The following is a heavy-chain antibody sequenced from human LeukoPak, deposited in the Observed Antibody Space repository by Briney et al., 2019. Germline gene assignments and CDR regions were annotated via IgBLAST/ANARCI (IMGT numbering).Heavy chain of an antibody. Sequence: GGSLRLSCAASGFTFSSYSMNWVRQAPGKGLEWVSYISSSSTIYYADSVKGRFTISRDNAKNSLYLQMNSLRAEDTAVYYCARVGGYYSDYWGQGTLVTVSS. CDR3: ARVGGYYSDY. CDR2: ISSSSTI. J-gene: IGHJ4*02. CDR1: GFTFSSYS. D-gene: IGHD3-22*01. V-gene: IGHV3-48*01.